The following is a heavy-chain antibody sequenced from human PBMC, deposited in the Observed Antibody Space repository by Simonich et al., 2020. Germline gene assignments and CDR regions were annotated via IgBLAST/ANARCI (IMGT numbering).Heavy chain of an antibody. CDR3: ARWTATGYYFDY. CDR2: IYSGGST. V-gene: IGHV3-53*01. D-gene: IGHD1-1*01. CDR1: GFTVSSNY. J-gene: IGHJ4*02. Sequence: EVQLVESGGGLIQPGGSLRLSCAASGFTVSSNYMSWVRQAPGEGLGWGSVIYSGGSTDYADSVKGRFTISRDNSKNTLYLQINSLRAEDTAVYYCARWTATGYYFDYWGQGTLVTVSS.